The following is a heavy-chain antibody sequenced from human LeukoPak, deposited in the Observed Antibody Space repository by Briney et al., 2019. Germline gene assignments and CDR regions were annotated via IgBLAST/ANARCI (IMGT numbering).Heavy chain of an antibody. CDR1: GYTFTDYY. CDR3: AVAPGDY. CDR2: INPNSDYT. J-gene: IGHJ4*02. Sequence: ASVKVSCKASGYTFTDYYIHWVRQAPGQGLEWMGWINPNSDYTFYAQKFQGRVTLTRDTSISTVYMELTTLTSDDTALYYCAVAPGDYWGQGTLVTVSS. V-gene: IGHV1-2*02. D-gene: IGHD2-21*01.